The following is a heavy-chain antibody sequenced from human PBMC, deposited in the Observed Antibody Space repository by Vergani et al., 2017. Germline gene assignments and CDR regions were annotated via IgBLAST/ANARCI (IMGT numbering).Heavy chain of an antibody. CDR3: ASKLELTSIVYY. J-gene: IGHJ4*02. CDR2: ISSSSSYI. V-gene: IGHV3-21*01. D-gene: IGHD1-7*01. Sequence: EVQLLESGGGLVQPGGSLRLSCAASGFTFSSYAMSWVRQAPGKGLEWVSSISSSSSYIYYADSVKGRFTISRDNAKNSLYLQMNSLRAEDTAVYYCASKLELTSIVYYWGQGTLVTVSS. CDR1: GFTFSSYA.